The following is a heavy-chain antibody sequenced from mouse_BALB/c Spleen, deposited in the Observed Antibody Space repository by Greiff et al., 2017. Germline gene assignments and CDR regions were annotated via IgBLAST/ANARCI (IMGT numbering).Heavy chain of an antibody. D-gene: IGHD1-1*01. J-gene: IGHJ3*01. CDR3: APFITTVVPFAY. Sequence: EVQLQQSGPELVKPGASVKISCKASGYTFTDYNMHWVKQSHGKSLEWIGYIYPYNGGTGYNQKFKSKATLTVDNSSSTAYMELRSLTSEDSAVYYCAPFITTVVPFAYWGQGTLVTVSA. CDR1: GYTFTDYN. V-gene: IGHV1S29*02. CDR2: IYPYNGGT.